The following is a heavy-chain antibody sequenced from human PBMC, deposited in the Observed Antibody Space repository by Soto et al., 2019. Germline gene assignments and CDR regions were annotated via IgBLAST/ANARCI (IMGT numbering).Heavy chain of an antibody. CDR2: INNDGSEN. Sequence: EVQLVESGGDLVQPGGSLRLSCVASGFTFSPYWMSWVRQAPGRGLQWVATINNDGSENYYGDSVKGRFTISRDNARDSLYLQLTSRRAEDTAIYYCERGSNPDYRGQGTLVAVSS. CDR3: ERGSNPDY. J-gene: IGHJ4*02. D-gene: IGHD2-8*01. V-gene: IGHV3-7*03. CDR1: GFTFSPYW.